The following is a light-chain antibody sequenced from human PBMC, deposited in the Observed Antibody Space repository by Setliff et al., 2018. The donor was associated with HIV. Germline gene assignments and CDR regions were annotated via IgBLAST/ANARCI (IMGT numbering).Light chain of an antibody. CDR3: SSFTSSGTYV. V-gene: IGLV2-14*01. CDR2: EVT. CDR1: SSDVGDYNY. J-gene: IGLJ1*01. Sequence: QSALTQPASVSGSPGQSITISCTGTSSDVGDYNYVSWYQQHPGKAPKLMIYEVTNRPSGVSNRFSASKSGNTASLTISGLQAEDEADYYCSSFTSSGTYVFGTGTKV.